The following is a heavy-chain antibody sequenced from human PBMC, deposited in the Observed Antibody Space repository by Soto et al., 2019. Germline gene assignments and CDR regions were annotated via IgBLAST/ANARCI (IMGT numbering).Heavy chain of an antibody. D-gene: IGHD6-19*01. V-gene: IGHV4-59*01. CDR1: GGSISSYY. Sequence: SETLSLTCTVSGGSISSYYWSWIRQPPGKGLEWIGYIYYSGSTNYNPSLKSRVTISVDTSKNQFSLKLSSVTAADTAVYYCARGSVRSGWFPPYDYWGQGTLVTVSS. CDR3: ARGSVRSGWFPPYDY. J-gene: IGHJ4*02. CDR2: IYYSGST.